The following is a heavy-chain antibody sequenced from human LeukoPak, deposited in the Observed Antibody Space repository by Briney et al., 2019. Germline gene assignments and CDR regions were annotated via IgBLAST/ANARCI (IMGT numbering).Heavy chain of an antibody. D-gene: IGHD6-13*01. CDR2: ISSSGSTI. Sequence: PGGSQRLSCAASGFTFSDYYMSWIRQAPGKGLEWVSYISSSGSTIYYADSVKGRFTISRDNAKNSLYLQMNSLRAEDTAVYYCARDLYFSSSWYAFDYWGQGTLVTVSS. CDR3: ARDLYFSSSWYAFDY. CDR1: GFTFSDYY. V-gene: IGHV3-11*04. J-gene: IGHJ4*02.